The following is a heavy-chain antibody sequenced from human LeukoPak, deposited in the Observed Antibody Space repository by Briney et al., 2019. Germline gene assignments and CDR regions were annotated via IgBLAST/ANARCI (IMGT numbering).Heavy chain of an antibody. CDR3: ARVTGYMIEDYFDY. CDR2: IYYSGST. CDR1: GGSISSGGYY. V-gene: IGHV4-61*08. Sequence: SETLSLTCAVSGGSISSGGYYWSWIRQPPGKGLEWIGYIYYSGSTNYKPSLKSRVTISVETSKNQFSLKLRSVTAADTAVYYCARVTGYMIEDYFDYWGQGTLVTVSS. D-gene: IGHD3-22*01. J-gene: IGHJ4*02.